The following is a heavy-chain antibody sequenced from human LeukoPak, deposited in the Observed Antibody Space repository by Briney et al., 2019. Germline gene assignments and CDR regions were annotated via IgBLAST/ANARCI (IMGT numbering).Heavy chain of an antibody. CDR3: AREGPTTAVGSGAPDI. CDR2: IWHDGTYI. Sequence: GGSLRLSCPASGFTFSDYTMQWLSQAPGKGLEWVAFIWHDGTYISYGDSVRGRFTISRDNSKNTLYLQMNSLRAEDTAVYYCAREGPTTAVGSGAPDIWGLGTMVTASS. D-gene: IGHD6-13*01. J-gene: IGHJ3*02. V-gene: IGHV3-33*01. CDR1: GFTFSDYT.